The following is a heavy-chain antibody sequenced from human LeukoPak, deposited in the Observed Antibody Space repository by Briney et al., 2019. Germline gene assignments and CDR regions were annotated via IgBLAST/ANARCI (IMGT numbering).Heavy chain of an antibody. CDR1: GGSISSSSYY. CDR3: ATTRSPTVTSWFDP. V-gene: IGHV4-39*07. J-gene: IGHJ5*02. Sequence: SETLSLTCTVSGGSISSSSYYWGWIRQPPGKGLEWIGSVLYSGTTYYNPSLKSRVTISIDTYKKQFSLKLRSVTAADTAVYYCATTRSPTVTSWFDPWGQGTLVTVSS. CDR2: VLYSGTT. D-gene: IGHD4-17*01.